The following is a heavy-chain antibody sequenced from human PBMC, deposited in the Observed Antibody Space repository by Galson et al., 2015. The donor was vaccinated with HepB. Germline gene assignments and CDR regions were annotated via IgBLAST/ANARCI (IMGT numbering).Heavy chain of an antibody. CDR2: ISYDGTKK. Sequence: SLRLSCAASGFTFTNYALHWVRQAPGKGLEWAAVISYDGTKKYYADSVKGRFAISRDNSKSTLFLQIYSLRVEDTAVYYCATDRFAWVYGGPPYYLDYWGQGTLVTVSS. J-gene: IGHJ4*02. CDR3: ATDRFAWVYGGPPYYLDY. V-gene: IGHV3-30*09. D-gene: IGHD4-23*01. CDR1: GFTFTNYA.